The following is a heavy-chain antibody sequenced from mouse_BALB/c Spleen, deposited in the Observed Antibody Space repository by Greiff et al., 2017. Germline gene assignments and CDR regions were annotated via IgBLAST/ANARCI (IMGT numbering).Heavy chain of an antibody. CDR2: INPNNGGT. CDR1: GYTFTDYN. D-gene: IGHD1-1*01. V-gene: IGHV1-18*01. CDR3: ARNNYGSSSYWYFDV. J-gene: IGHJ1*01. Sequence: EVQLQQSGPELVKPGASVKIPCKASGYTFTDYNMDWVKQSHGKSLEWIGDINPNNGGTIYNQKFKGKATLTVDKSSSTAYMELRSLTSEDTAVYYCARNNYGSSSYWYFDVWGAGTTVTVSS.